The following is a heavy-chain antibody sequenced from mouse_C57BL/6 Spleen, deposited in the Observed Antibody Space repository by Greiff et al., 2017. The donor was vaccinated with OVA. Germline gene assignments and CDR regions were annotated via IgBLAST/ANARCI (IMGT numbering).Heavy chain of an antibody. V-gene: IGHV5-4*01. Sequence: EVKVEESGGGLVKPGGSLKLSCAASGFTFSSYAMSWVRQTPEKRLEWVATISDGGSYTYYPDNVKGRFTISRDNAKNNLYLQMSHLKSEDTAMYYCARDDDYGDGYYLDYWGQGTTLTVSS. CDR1: GFTFSSYA. CDR2: ISDGGSYT. CDR3: ARDDDYGDGYYLDY. D-gene: IGHD2-4*01. J-gene: IGHJ2*01.